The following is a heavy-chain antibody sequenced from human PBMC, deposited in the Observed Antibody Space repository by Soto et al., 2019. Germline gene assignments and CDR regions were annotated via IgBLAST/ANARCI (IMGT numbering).Heavy chain of an antibody. J-gene: IGHJ5*02. V-gene: IGHV4-34*01. CDR2: INHSGST. CDR1: GGSFSDLY. CDR3: ASPAGQDCSGGSCYGDNWFDP. D-gene: IGHD2-15*01. Sequence: SETLSLTCAVYGGSFSDLYWSWIRQPPGKGLEWIGEINHSGSTNYNPSLKSRVTISVDTSKNQFSLKLSSVTAADTAVYYCASPAGQDCSGGSCYGDNWFDPWGQGTLVTVSS.